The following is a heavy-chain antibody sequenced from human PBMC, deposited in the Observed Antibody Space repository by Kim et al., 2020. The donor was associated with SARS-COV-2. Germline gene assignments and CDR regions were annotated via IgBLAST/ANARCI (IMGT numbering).Heavy chain of an antibody. D-gene: IGHD2-2*01. Sequence: GGSLRLSCAASGFTFSNYYMSWIRQTPGKGLEWVSYIGSSGSTTYYPDSVKGRFTISRDNAKNSLYLEMNSLTSEDTAVYYCARGGYCSITTSCTTAKVFDYWGQGTLVTVSS. CDR1: GFTFSNYY. CDR3: ARGGYCSITTSCTTAKVFDY. J-gene: IGHJ4*02. V-gene: IGHV3-11*04. CDR2: IGSSGSTT.